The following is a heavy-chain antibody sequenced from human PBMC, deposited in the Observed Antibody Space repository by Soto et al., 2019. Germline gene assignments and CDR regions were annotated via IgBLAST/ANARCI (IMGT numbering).Heavy chain of an antibody. V-gene: IGHV3-53*01. Sequence: GGSLRLSCAASGFTVSSNYISWVRQAPGKGLEWVSVIYSVGSTDYADSVKGRFTISRDNSKNTLYLQMNSLRAEDTAVYYCARARDGYNFLYEPTWGQGTLVTVS. CDR1: GFTVSSNY. CDR3: ARARDGYNFLYEPT. CDR2: IYSVGST. D-gene: IGHD5-12*01. J-gene: IGHJ4*02.